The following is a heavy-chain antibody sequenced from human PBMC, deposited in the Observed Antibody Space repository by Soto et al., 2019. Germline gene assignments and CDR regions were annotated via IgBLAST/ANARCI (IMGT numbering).Heavy chain of an antibody. CDR2: IYYSGST. Sequence: SETLSLTCTVSGGSISSYYWSWIRQPPGKGLEWIGYIYYSGSTNYNPSLKSRVTISVDTSKNQFSLKLSSVTAADTAVYYCARRGVAGGGDYWGQGTLVTVSS. D-gene: IGHD6-19*01. CDR1: GGSISSYY. V-gene: IGHV4-59*01. J-gene: IGHJ4*02. CDR3: ARRGVAGGGDY.